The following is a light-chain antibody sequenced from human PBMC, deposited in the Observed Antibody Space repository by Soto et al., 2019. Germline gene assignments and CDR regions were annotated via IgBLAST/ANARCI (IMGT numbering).Light chain of an antibody. J-gene: IGKJ2*01. V-gene: IGKV1-13*02. CDR1: QGISSA. CDR2: DAS. CDR3: HQFNSYPYT. Sequence: AIQLTQSPSSLSASVGDRVTITCRASQGISSALAWYQQKPGKAPKLLIYDASSLESGVPSRFSGSGSGTDFTLTISSLQPEDFATYYCHQFNSYPYTVGQGTKLEIK.